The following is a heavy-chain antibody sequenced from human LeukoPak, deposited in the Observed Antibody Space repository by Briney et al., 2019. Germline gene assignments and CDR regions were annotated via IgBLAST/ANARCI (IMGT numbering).Heavy chain of an antibody. J-gene: IGHJ6*03. D-gene: IGHD6-6*01. CDR3: AKGSIAARLSTYYYYHMDV. V-gene: IGHV3-23*01. CDR2: ISGSGGST. Sequence: PGGSLRLSCAASGFTFSSYAMSWVRQAPGKGLEWVSAISGSGGSTYYADSVKGRFTISRDNSKNTLYLQMNSLRAEDTAVYYCAKGSIAARLSTYYYYHMDVWGEGTTVTVSS. CDR1: GFTFSSYA.